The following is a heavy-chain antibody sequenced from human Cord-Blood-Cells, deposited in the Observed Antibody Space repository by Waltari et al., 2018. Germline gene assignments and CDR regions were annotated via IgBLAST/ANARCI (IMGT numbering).Heavy chain of an antibody. V-gene: IGHV1-8*01. Sequence: QVQLVQSGAEVKKPGASVKVSCKASGYTFTSYDINWVRQATRQGLEWMGWMNPNSGNTGYAQKFQGRVTRTMNTSISTAYMELSSLRSEDTAVYYCARGGIAARPIHYYYYYGMDVWGQGTTVTVSS. CDR3: ARGGIAARPIHYYYYYGMDV. CDR1: GYTFTSYD. D-gene: IGHD6-6*01. CDR2: MNPNSGNT. J-gene: IGHJ6*02.